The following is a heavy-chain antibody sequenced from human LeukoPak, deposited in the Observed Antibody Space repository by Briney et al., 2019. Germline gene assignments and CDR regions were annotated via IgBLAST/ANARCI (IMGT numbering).Heavy chain of an antibody. Sequence: EGSLRLSCAAPGFTFSSYSMNWVRQAPGKGLEWVSSISSSSSYIYYADSVKGRFTISRDNAKNSLYLQMNSLRAEDTAVYYCARSGGSSSAVYFQHWGQGTLVTVSS. CDR3: ARSGGSSSAVYFQH. D-gene: IGHD6-13*01. V-gene: IGHV3-21*01. J-gene: IGHJ1*01. CDR2: ISSSSSYI. CDR1: GFTFSSYS.